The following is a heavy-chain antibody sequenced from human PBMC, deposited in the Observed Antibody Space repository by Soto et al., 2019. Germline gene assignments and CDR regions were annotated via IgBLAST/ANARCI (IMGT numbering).Heavy chain of an antibody. J-gene: IGHJ5*02. V-gene: IGHV3-7*05. D-gene: IGHD3-3*01. CDR3: ARIVFGVVIIPFWFDP. CDR2: IKQDGSEK. CDR1: GFTFSSYW. Sequence: GESLKISCAASGFTFSSYWMSWVRQAPGKGLEWVANIKQDGSEKYYVDSVKGRFTISRDNAKNSLYLQMNSLRAEDTAVYYCARIVFGVVIIPFWFDPWGQGTLVTVSS.